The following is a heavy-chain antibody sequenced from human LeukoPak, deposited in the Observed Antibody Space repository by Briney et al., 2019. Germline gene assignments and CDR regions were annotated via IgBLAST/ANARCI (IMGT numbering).Heavy chain of an antibody. D-gene: IGHD4-17*01. Sequence: PSETLSLTCTVPGGSISSYYWSWIRQPPGEGLEWIGYIYYSGSTNYNPSLKSRVTISVDTSKNQFSLKLSSLTAADTAVYYCARARDYDPPAFYYYYMDVWGKGTTVTVSS. CDR1: GGSISSYY. J-gene: IGHJ6*03. V-gene: IGHV4-59*01. CDR3: ARARDYDPPAFYYYYMDV. CDR2: IYYSGST.